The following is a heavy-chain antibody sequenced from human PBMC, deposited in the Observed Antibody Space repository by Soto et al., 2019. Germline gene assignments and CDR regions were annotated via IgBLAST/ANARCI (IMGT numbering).Heavy chain of an antibody. V-gene: IGHV4-59*01. Sequence: SETLSLTFTVSGGAMSTYYWSWIRQRPGKGLEWIGYIYYSGSTNYNPSLRSRVTISVDTSKNQFSLKLSSVTAADTAVYYCARAPRVYCSAGSCLRWFVPWGQGTLVTVSS. CDR2: IYYSGST. J-gene: IGHJ5*02. D-gene: IGHD2-15*01. CDR3: ARAPRVYCSAGSCLRWFVP. CDR1: GGAMSTYY.